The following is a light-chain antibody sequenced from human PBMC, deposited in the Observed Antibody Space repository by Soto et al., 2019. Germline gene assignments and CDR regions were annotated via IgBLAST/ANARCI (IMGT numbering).Light chain of an antibody. CDR2: DAS. J-gene: IGKJ1*01. V-gene: IGKV1-5*01. CDR1: QSISNR. Sequence: IQMTQSPSTLSASVGDRVTITCRASQSISNRLAWYQQKPGKAPKGLIYDASSLESGVPSRFSCSGSGTEVILTISSRQPDDFASYCCQHYGGMWTFGQGTKVEMK. CDR3: QHYGGMWT.